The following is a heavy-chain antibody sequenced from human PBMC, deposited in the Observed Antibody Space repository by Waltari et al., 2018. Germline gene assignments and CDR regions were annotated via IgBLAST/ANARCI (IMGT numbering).Heavy chain of an antibody. D-gene: IGHD3-10*01. V-gene: IGHV3-30*02. CDR3: AKVNDVRRGVGHFDY. CDR2: IRYDGSNK. J-gene: IGHJ4*02. CDR1: GFTFSSYG. Sequence: QVQLVESGGGVVQPGGSLRLTCAASGFTFSSYGMHWVRQAPGKGLEWVAFIRYDGSNKYYADSVKGRFTISRDNSKNTLYLQMNSLRAEDTAVYYCAKVNDVRRGVGHFDYWGQGTLVTVSS.